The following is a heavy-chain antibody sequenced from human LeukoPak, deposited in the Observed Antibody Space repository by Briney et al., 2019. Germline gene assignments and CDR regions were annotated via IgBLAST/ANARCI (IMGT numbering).Heavy chain of an antibody. J-gene: IGHJ4*02. Sequence: PGGSLRLSCAASGFTFSSYAMSWVRQAPGKGLEWVAVISYDGSNKYYADSVKGRFTISRDNSKNTLYLQMNSLRAEDTAVYYCARVMSWATDYWGQGTLVTVSS. D-gene: IGHD2-8*01. V-gene: IGHV3-30-3*01. CDR3: ARVMSWATDY. CDR2: ISYDGSNK. CDR1: GFTFSSYA.